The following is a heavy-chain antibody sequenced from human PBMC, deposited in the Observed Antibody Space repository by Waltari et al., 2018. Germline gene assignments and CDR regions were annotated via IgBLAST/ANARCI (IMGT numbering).Heavy chain of an antibody. D-gene: IGHD2-15*01. CDR3: ARDRGRGLYLDV. J-gene: IGHJ4*02. CDR1: GDSVTSANW. CDR2: VLSTGKT. Sequence: QLQESGPGLVKPSGTLSLSCAVSGDSVTSANWWSWVRQSPQRGLEWIGQVLSTGKTNYSPSFAGRVTMSLDASNNQFSLKVTSATAADTAVYYCARDRGRGLYLDVWGPGTLVTVSP. V-gene: IGHV4-4*02.